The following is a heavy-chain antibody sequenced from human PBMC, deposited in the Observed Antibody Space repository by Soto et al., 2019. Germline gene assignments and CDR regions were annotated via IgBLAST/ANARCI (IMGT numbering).Heavy chain of an antibody. D-gene: IGHD3-10*01. CDR2: IKSKTDGGTT. CDR1: GFTFSNAW. V-gene: IGHV3-15*01. Sequence: EVRLVESGGGLVKPGGSLRLSCAASGFTFSNAWMSWVRQAPGKGLEWVGRIKSKTDGGTTDYAAPVKGRFTISRDDSKNTLYLQMNSLKTEDTAVYYCTTDRVALYYYYMDVWGKGTTVTVSS. J-gene: IGHJ6*03. CDR3: TTDRVALYYYYMDV.